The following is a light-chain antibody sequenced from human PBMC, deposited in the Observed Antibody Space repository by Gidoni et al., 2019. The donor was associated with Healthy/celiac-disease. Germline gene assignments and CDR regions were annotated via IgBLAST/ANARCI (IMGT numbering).Light chain of an antibody. V-gene: IGKV3-20*01. CDR2: GAF. CDR3: QHYGSSPLT. J-gene: IGKJ4*01. CDR1: QSVSSSY. Sequence: IVLTQSPGTLSLSPGERATLSCRASQSVSSSYLAWYQKKPGQAPRLLIYGAFSRATGIPDMFSGSGSWTDFTLTISTLEPEDFAVYYCQHYGSSPLTFGGGTKVEIK.